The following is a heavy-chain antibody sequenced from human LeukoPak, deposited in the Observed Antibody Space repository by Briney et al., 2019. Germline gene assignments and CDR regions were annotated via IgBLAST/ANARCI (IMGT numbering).Heavy chain of an antibody. D-gene: IGHD2-15*01. V-gene: IGHV4-34*01. J-gene: IGHJ4*02. CDR1: GGSFSGYY. CDR3: ARGGGYCSGGSCYSGALYFDY. Sequence: SETLSLTCAVYGGSFSGYYWSWIRQPPGKGLEWIGEINHSGSTNYNPSLKSRVTISVDTSKNQFSLKLSSVTAADTAVYYCARGGGYCSGGSCYSGALYFDYWGQGTLVTVSS. CDR2: INHSGST.